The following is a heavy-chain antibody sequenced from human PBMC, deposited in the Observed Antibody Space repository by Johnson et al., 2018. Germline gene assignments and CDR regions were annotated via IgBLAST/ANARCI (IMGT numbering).Heavy chain of an antibody. V-gene: IGHV3-30-3*01. Sequence: VQLVESGGGVVQPGRSLRLSCAASGFTFSSYAMHWVRQAPGKGLEWVAVISYAGSNTYYADSVKGRFTISRDNSKNTLYLQMNSLRAEDTAVYYCARDLYNGDYGAFDIWGQGTMVTVSS. D-gene: IGHD4-17*01. CDR2: ISYAGSNT. CDR1: GFTFSSYA. J-gene: IGHJ3*02. CDR3: ARDLYNGDYGAFDI.